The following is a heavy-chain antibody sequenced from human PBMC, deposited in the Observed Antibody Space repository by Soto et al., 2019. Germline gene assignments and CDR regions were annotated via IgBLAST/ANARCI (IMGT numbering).Heavy chain of an antibody. V-gene: IGHV2-5*02. J-gene: IGHJ3*01. Sequence: QITLKESGPTLVKPTQTLTLTCTFSGFSLTTTGLGVGWIRQPPGKALEWLALIYWDDEKRYSPPLKSRLTITKDNSKNQVVLTMTDMDPVDTATYYCAHRPSHFSPIGYDVWGQGTMVTVSA. CDR2: IYWDDEK. CDR3: AHRPSHFSPIGYDV. D-gene: IGHD3-22*01. CDR1: GFSLTTTGLG.